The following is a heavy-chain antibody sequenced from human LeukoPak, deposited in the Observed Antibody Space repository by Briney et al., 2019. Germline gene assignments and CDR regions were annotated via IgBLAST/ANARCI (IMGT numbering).Heavy chain of an antibody. CDR3: ATSTTSSHPVY. Sequence: SETLSLTCAVYGGSFSGYYWSWIRQPPGKGLEWIGEINHSGSTNYNPSLKSRVTISVDTSKNQFSLKLSSVTAADTAVYYCATSTTSSHPVYWGQGTLVTVSS. CDR2: INHSGST. D-gene: IGHD2-2*01. CDR1: GGSFSGYY. J-gene: IGHJ4*02. V-gene: IGHV4-34*01.